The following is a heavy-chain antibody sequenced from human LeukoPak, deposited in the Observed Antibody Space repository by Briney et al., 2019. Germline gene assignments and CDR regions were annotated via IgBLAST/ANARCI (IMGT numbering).Heavy chain of an antibody. V-gene: IGHV1-18*01. CDR1: GGTFSSYA. J-gene: IGHJ5*02. CDR3: ARVGTGGDWFDP. Sequence: EASVKVSCKASGGTFSSYAISWVRQAPGQGLEWMGWISAYNGNTNYAQKLQGRVTMTTDTSTSTAYMELRSLRSDDTAVYYCARVGTGGDWFDPWGQGTLVTVSS. CDR2: ISAYNGNT. D-gene: IGHD2-8*02.